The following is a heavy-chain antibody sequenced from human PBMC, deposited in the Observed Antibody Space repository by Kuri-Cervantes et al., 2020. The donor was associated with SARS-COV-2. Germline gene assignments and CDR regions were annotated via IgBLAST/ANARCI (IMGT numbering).Heavy chain of an antibody. CDR3: ARLIAVAGTPDY. D-gene: IGHD6-19*01. J-gene: IGHJ4*02. V-gene: IGHV5-10-1*01. CDR1: GYSFTSYW. Sequence: GESLKISCKGSGYSFTSYWISWVRQMTGKGLEWMGRIDPSDSYTNYSTSFQGHVTIPADKSISTAYLQWSSLKASDTAMYYCARLIAVAGTPDYWGQGTLVTVSS. CDR2: IDPSDSYT.